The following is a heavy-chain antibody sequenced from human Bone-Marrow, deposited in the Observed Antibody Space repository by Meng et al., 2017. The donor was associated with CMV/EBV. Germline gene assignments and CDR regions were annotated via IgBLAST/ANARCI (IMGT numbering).Heavy chain of an antibody. CDR2: IYSGGST. CDR1: GFTVSSNY. J-gene: IGHJ4*02. CDR3: ARGSSWVDY. V-gene: IGHV3-53*04. D-gene: IGHD6-13*01. Sequence: GESLKISCAASGFTVSSNYMSWVRQAPGKGLEWVSVIYSGGSTYYADSVKGRFTISRYNSKNTLYLQMNSLRAEEKAVYYCARGSSWVDYWGQGKLVTVSS.